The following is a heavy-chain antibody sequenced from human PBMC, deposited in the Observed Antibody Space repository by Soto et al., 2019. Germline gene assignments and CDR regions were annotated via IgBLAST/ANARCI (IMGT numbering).Heavy chain of an antibody. Sequence: QVQLVQSGAAVKKPGSSVKVSCKASGGTFSSYAISWVRQAPGQGLEWMGGIIPIFGTANYAQKFQGRVTITADESTSTAYMELSSLRSEDTAVYYCARWRDGYKNWGPAFDYWGQGTLVTVSS. V-gene: IGHV1-69*12. CDR1: GGTFSSYA. J-gene: IGHJ4*02. CDR2: IIPIFGTA. CDR3: ARWRDGYKNWGPAFDY. D-gene: IGHD3-16*01.